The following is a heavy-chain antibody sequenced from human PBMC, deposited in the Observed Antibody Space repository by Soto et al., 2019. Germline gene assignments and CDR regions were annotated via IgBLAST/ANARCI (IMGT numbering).Heavy chain of an antibody. CDR2: ISYDGSNK. V-gene: IGHV3-30*18. D-gene: IGHD3-22*01. CDR1: GFTFSSYG. J-gene: IGHJ1*01. Sequence: GGSLRLSCAASGFTFSSYGMHWVRQAPGKGLEWVAVISYDGSNKYYADSVKGRFTISRDNSKNTLYLQMNSLRAEDTAVYYCAKDFTPPYYDSSSLFQHWGQGTLVTVSS. CDR3: AKDFTPPYYDSSSLFQH.